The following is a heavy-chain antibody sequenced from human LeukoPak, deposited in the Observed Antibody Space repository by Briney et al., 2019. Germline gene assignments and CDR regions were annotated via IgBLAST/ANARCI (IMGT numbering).Heavy chain of an antibody. Sequence: ASVKVSYKASGYTFTGYYMHWVRQAPGQGLEWMGWINPNSGGTNYAQKFQGRVTMTRDTSISTAYMELSRLRSDDTAVYYCARDIVVVPAAEYFDYWGQGTLVTVSS. CDR2: INPNSGGT. D-gene: IGHD2-2*01. V-gene: IGHV1-2*02. CDR3: ARDIVVVPAAEYFDY. CDR1: GYTFTGYY. J-gene: IGHJ4*02.